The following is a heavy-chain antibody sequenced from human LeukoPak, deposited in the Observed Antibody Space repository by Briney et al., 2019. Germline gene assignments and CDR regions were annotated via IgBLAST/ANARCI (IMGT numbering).Heavy chain of an antibody. CDR3: ARPLLITMIRGAFDI. J-gene: IGHJ3*02. CDR2: INHSGST. V-gene: IGHV4-34*01. CDR1: GGSFSGYY. Sequence: SETLSLTCAVYGGSFSGYYWSWIRQPPGKGLEWIGEINHSGSTNYNPSLKSRVTISVDTSKNQFSLKLSSVTAADTAVYYCARPLLITMIRGAFDIWGQGTMVTVSS. D-gene: IGHD3-22*01.